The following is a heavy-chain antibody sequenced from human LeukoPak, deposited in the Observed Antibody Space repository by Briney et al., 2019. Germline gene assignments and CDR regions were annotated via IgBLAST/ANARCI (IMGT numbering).Heavy chain of an antibody. D-gene: IGHD2-2*01. CDR1: VGSLRGYY. CDR2: NHHSGST. J-gene: IGHJ5*02. CDR3: ARAWSPDPNLGYCSSTSCYAIDP. V-gene: IGHV4-34*01. Sequence: SETLSLTRAVYVGSLRGYYWSWIRQPPAKGLEWIGENHHSGSTNYNPSLKSRVAISVDTSKNQFSLKLSSVTAADTAVYYCARAWSPDPNLGYCSSTSCYAIDPWGQGTLVTVSS.